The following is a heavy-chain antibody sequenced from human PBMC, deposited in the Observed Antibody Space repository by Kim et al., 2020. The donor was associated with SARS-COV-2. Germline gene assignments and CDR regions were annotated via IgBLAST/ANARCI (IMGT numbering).Heavy chain of an antibody. CDR3: ARSVVVPAAMGGMDV. CDR1: GYSFTSYW. CDR2: IDPSDSYT. D-gene: IGHD2-2*01. Sequence: GESLKISCKGSGYSFTSYWISWVRQMPGKGLEWMGRIDPSDSYTNYSPSFQGHVTISADKSISTAYLQWSSLKASDTAMYYCARSVVVPAAMGGMDVWGQGTTVTVSS. V-gene: IGHV5-10-1*01. J-gene: IGHJ6*02.